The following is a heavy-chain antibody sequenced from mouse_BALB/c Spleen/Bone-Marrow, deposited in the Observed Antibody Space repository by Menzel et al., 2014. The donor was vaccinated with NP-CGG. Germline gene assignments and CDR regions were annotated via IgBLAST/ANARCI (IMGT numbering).Heavy chain of an antibody. CDR1: GFNIKDTY. CDR2: IDPANGNT. J-gene: IGHJ1*01. Sequence: VQLQQSGAELVKPGASVKLSCTASGFNIKDTYMHWVKQRPEQGLEWIGRIDPANGNTKYDPKFQGKATVTADTSSNTAYLQLSSLTSEDTAVYYCARGGSSYGWYFDGWGAGTTGTVSS. CDR3: ARGGSSYGWYFDG. D-gene: IGHD1-1*01. V-gene: IGHV14-3*02.